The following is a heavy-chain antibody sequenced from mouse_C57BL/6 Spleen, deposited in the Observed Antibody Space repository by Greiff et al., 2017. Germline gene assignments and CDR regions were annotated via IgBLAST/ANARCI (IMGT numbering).Heavy chain of an antibody. D-gene: IGHD2-1*01. CDR2: IDPSDSYT. V-gene: IGHV1-50*01. CDR1: GYTFTSYW. CDR3: SRCIYGNYVYFDY. J-gene: IGHJ2*01. Sequence: QVQLQQPGAELVKPGASVKLSCKASGYTFTSYWMQWVKQRPGQGLEWIGEIDPSDSYTNYNQQFKGKATFPVDTSSSTADMQLSSLTSEDSAFYYCSRCIYGNYVYFDYWGQGTTLTVSS.